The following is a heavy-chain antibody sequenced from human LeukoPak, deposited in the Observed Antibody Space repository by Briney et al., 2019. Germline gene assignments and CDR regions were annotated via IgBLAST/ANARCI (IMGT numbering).Heavy chain of an antibody. Sequence: GASVKVSCKASGYTFTGYYMHWVRQAPGQGLEWMGWINPNSGGTNYAQKFQGRVTMTRDTSISTAYMELSRLRSDDTAVYYCARGEISGTYYQGTFDYWGQGTLVTVSS. V-gene: IGHV1-2*02. CDR1: GYTFTGYY. J-gene: IGHJ4*02. D-gene: IGHD1-26*01. CDR3: ARGEISGTYYQGTFDY. CDR2: INPNSGGT.